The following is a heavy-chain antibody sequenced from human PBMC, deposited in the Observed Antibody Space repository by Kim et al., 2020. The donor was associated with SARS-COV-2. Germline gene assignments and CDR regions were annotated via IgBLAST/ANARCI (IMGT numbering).Heavy chain of an antibody. CDR1: GDSISTIRFY. J-gene: IGHJ4*02. CDR2: IDYTGTT. D-gene: IGHD1-1*01. CDR3: ARGSCDAMGTIFDF. V-gene: IGHV4-39*01. Sequence: SETLSLTCTVSGDSISTIRFYWGWIRQPTGQGLEWIGSIDYTGTTYYNPNLKSRVSMSADTSKNQFTLKLSSVTATDTAVYYCARGSCDAMGTIFDFGGPGTRDSVSS.